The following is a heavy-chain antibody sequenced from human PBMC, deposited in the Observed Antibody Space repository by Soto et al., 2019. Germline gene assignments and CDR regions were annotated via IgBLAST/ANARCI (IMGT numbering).Heavy chain of an antibody. D-gene: IGHD6-6*01. Sequence: GGSLRLSCATSGFTFSSYAMSWVRQAPGKGLEWVPAISGSGGSTYYADSVKGRFTISRDNSKNTLYLQMNSLRAEDTAVYYCASGRGIAARESFDYWGQGTLVTVSS. CDR2: ISGSGGST. CDR3: ASGRGIAARESFDY. J-gene: IGHJ4*02. CDR1: GFTFSSYA. V-gene: IGHV3-23*01.